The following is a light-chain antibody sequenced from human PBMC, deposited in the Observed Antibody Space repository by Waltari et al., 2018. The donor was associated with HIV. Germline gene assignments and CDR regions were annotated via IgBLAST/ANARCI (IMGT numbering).Light chain of an antibody. CDR2: DVF. V-gene: IGLV2-23*02. Sequence: QAPLTRPPSWPGSPGQSITTPSTEPTHTVYIYNFASWYQQHPGKAPKCIIFDVFTRPAGVAGRLSGAKSGITASLTISVLQSEDEAEDYCGSYTGSGTWVFGGGTKVTVL. CDR1: THTVYIYNF. J-gene: IGLJ3*02. CDR3: GSYTGSGTWV.